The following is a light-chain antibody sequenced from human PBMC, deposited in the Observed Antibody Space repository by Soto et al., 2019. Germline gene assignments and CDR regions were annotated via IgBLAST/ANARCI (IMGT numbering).Light chain of an antibody. V-gene: IGLV2-14*01. J-gene: IGLJ1*01. CDR2: DVS. Sequence: QSALTQPASVSGSPGQSITISCTGTSSDVGGYNYVSWYQQHTGKAPKLMIYDVSNRPSGVSNRFSGSKSGNTASLTISGIQAEDEADYYCSSYTSSSTYVFGTGTKVTVL. CDR3: SSYTSSSTYV. CDR1: SSDVGGYNY.